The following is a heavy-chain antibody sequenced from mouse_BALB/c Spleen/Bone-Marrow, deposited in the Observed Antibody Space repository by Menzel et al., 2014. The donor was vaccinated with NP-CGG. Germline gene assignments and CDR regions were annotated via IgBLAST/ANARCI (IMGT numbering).Heavy chain of an antibody. D-gene: IGHD1-1*01. CDR3: ARPDYYGYLNY. CDR2: INPDSRTI. Sequence: DVQLVESGGGLVQPGGSLKLSCAASGFDFSRYWMSWVRQAPGKGLEWIGEINPDSRTINYSPSLKDKFIISRDNAKNTLYLRLNKVRSEDTALYYCARPDYYGYLNYWGQGTTLTGSS. CDR1: GFDFSRYW. J-gene: IGHJ2*01. V-gene: IGHV4-1*02.